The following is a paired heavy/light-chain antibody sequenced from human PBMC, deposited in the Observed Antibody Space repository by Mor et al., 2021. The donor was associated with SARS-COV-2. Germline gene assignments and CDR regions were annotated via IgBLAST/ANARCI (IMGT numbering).Light chain of an antibody. J-gene: IGKJ1*01. V-gene: IGKV1-39*01. Sequence: DIQMTQSPSSLSASVGDRVTITCRTSQSISNYVDWYQQKPGKAPNLLIYAASSLQSGVPSRFSGSGSGTDFTLTISSLQPEDFATYYCQQSYSTPLTFGQGTKVEIK. CDR2: AAS. CDR3: QQSYSTPLT. CDR1: QSISNY.
Heavy chain of an antibody. CDR3: ARYYYDSGGRDAFDI. Sequence: QVQLQESGPGLVKPSETLSLTCSVSGDSISNYYWSWIRQPPGKGLEWIGYIYYSGSTTYNPSLKSRVTISVGTPKNRFSLKLSSVTAADTAVYYCARYYYDSGGRDAFDIWGQGTMVTVSS. V-gene: IGHV4-59*01. J-gene: IGHJ3*02. CDR1: GDSISNYY. D-gene: IGHD3-22*01. CDR2: IYYSGST.